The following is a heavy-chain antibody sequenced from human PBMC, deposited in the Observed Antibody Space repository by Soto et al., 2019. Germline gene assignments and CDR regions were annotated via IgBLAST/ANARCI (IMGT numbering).Heavy chain of an antibody. D-gene: IGHD6-13*01. V-gene: IGHV3-48*03. CDR2: ISRTERLT. CDR1: GFTFSYYE. CDR3: ARDTGRASADL. J-gene: IGHJ5*02. Sequence: EVQLAESGGDLVQPGGSLRLSCVGSGFTFSYYEMNWVRQAPGKGLERVAIISRTERLTHYPDSVKGRFTIARDNAKNSLYLEMTNLRVEDTAVYYCARDTGRASADLWGQGTLVSVSS.